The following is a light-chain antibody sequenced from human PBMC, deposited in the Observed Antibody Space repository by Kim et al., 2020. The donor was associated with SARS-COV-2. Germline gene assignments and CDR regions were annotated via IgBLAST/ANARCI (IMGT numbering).Light chain of an antibody. J-gene: IGKJ2*01. CDR3: QQSYRTPYT. CDR2: AAS. V-gene: IGKV1-39*01. Sequence: DMQMTQSPSSLSASVGDRVTLTYRASQSISIFLNWYQQKPGRAPKVLIYAASSLQSGVPSRFSGSGSGTDFTLTISSLQPEDFATYYCQQSYRTPYTFGQGTKVEIK. CDR1: QSISIF.